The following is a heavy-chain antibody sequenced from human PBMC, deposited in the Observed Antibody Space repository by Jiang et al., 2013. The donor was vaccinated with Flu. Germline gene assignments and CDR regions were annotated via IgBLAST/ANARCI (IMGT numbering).Heavy chain of an antibody. Sequence: GFTFSSYAMHWVRQAPGKGLEWVAVISYDGSNKYYADSVKGRFTISRDNSKNTLYLQMNSLRAEDTAVYYCARQTTIAVAAYFDYWGQGTLVTVSS. J-gene: IGHJ4*02. D-gene: IGHD6-19*01. CDR1: GFTFSSYA. V-gene: IGHV3-30*04. CDR2: ISYDGSNK. CDR3: ARQTTIAVAAYFDY.